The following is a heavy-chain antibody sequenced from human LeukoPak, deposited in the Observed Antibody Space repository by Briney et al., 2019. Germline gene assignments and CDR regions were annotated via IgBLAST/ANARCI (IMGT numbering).Heavy chain of an antibody. CDR2: ISGGSEDS. J-gene: IGHJ6*02. D-gene: IGHD6-13*01. Sequence: GGSLRLSCAASGFTFSSYSMNWVRQAPGKGLEWVSSISGGSEDSYYADSVEGRFTISRDNSRSTLYLQMNSLRADDTAVYYCGRTIAQYSNSWLYYFYGLDVWGQGTTVTVSS. CDR3: GRTIAQYSNSWLYYFYGLDV. CDR1: GFTFSSYS. V-gene: IGHV3-21*04.